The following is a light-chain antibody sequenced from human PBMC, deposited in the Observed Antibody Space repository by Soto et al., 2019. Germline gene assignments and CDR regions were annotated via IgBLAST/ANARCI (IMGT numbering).Light chain of an antibody. CDR2: AAS. J-gene: IGKJ5*01. CDR3: QQLLSYPIT. CDR1: QGISSY. V-gene: IGKV1-9*01. Sequence: IHLTQSASFLSASVGHRVTITCRASQGISSYLAWYQQKPGKGPKLLIYAASTLQSGVPLRFSGSGSGTSFNLTISSLQTEDFATYYCQQLLSYPITFGQGTRLEIK.